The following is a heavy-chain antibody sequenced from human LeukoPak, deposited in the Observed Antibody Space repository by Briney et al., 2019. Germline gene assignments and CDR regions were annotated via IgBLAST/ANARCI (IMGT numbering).Heavy chain of an antibody. V-gene: IGHV3-30*02. CDR2: IRYDETKK. CDR3: AKGDSSSWSAFEI. CDR1: GLALSSYG. D-gene: IGHD6-13*01. Sequence: GGSLRHSCAASGLALSSYGMHWVRQAPGKGLEWVAFIRYDETKKYYADSVKGQFTISRDNSKNTLYLQMNSLRAEDTAVFYCAKGDSSSWSAFEIWGQGTMVTVSS. J-gene: IGHJ3*02.